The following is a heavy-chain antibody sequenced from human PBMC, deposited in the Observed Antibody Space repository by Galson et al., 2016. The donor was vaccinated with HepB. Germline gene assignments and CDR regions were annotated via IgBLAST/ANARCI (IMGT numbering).Heavy chain of an antibody. D-gene: IGHD2-2*01. V-gene: IGHV3-13*01. CDR1: GFTFSFYD. J-gene: IGHJ6*04. Sequence: SLRPSCSASGFTFSFYDMHWVRQVTGKGLEWISAIGTAPGDTYYSTSVKGRFTISRENAKNSLFLHMSSLRAGDTAVYYCARGKSLWTMPWNCGLDVWGKGTTVTVSS. CDR2: IGTAPGDT. CDR3: ARGKSLWTMPWNCGLDV.